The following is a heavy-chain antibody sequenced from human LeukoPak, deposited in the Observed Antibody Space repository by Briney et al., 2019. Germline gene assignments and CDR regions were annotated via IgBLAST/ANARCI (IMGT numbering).Heavy chain of an antibody. CDR3: ARRNVVVTSTMARAIDI. CDR1: GGSISNSNYY. V-gene: IGHV4-39*01. CDR2: IYYSGNT. D-gene: IGHD2-2*01. Sequence: ASETQSLPCTVSGGSISNSNYYWGWIRQPPGKGLEWIVNIYYSGNTYYNPSLKSRVTISVDTSKNQFSLRLSSVTAADTAVCYCARRNVVVTSTMARAIDIWGQGTMVTVSS. J-gene: IGHJ3*02.